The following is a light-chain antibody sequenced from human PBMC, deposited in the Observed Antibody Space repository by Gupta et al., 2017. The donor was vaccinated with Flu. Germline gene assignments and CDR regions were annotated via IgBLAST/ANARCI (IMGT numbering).Light chain of an antibody. CDR1: NGHNTDI. Sequence: QPVLTQSSSASASLGSSVKLTCTLSNGHNTDIIAWHQQRPGKAPRFLMKVEGSGAYTKGGGVPDRFSGSTSGADRYLTISNVQSEDEGDYYCETWGSATYVFGAGTKVTVL. CDR3: ETWGSATYV. CDR2: VEGSGAY. V-gene: IGLV4-60*03. J-gene: IGLJ1*01.